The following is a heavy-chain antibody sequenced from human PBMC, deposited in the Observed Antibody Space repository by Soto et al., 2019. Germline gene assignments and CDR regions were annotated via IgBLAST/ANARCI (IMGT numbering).Heavy chain of an antibody. CDR1: GYTFTSYG. CDR2: ISAYNGNT. V-gene: IGHV1-18*01. J-gene: IGHJ5*02. CDR3: ARAAEHAYWFDP. D-gene: IGHD1-26*01. Sequence: ASVKVSCKASGYTFTSYGISWVRQAPGQGLEWMGWISAYNGNTNYAQKLQGRVTMTTDTSTSTAYMELRGLRSDDTAVYYCARAAEHAYWFDPWGQGTLVTVSS.